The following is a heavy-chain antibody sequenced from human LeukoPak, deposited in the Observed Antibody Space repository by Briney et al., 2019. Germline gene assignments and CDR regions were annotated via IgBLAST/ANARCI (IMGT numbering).Heavy chain of an antibody. J-gene: IGHJ4*02. CDR2: IKQDGSEK. CDR3: ATYLYRYSGSYYGY. V-gene: IGHV3-7*01. CDR1: GFTLSSYW. Sequence: GGSLRLSCAASGFTLSSYWMSWVRQAPGKGLEWVANIKQDGSEKYYVDSVKGRFTISRDNAKNSLYLQMNSLRAEDTAVYYCATYLYRYSGSYYGYWGQGTLVTVSS. D-gene: IGHD1-26*01.